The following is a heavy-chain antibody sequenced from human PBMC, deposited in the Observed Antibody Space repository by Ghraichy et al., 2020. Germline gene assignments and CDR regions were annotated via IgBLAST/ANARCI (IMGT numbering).Heavy chain of an antibody. D-gene: IGHD6-13*01. CDR3: VRPASTWSRAEFFQH. J-gene: IGHJ1*01. CDR1: GFTFSDYF. V-gene: IGHV3-11*03. Sequence: LSLTCAGSGFTFSDYFMSWIRQAPGKGLEWVSYISRSSTSDTNYAVSVKGRFTISRDDAKNSLYLQMTSLRAEDTAVYYCVRPASTWSRAEFFQHWGQGTLVTVSS. CDR2: ISRSSTSDT.